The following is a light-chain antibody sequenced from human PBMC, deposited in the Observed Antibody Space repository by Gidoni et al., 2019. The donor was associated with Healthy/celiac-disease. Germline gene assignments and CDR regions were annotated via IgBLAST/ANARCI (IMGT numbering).Light chain of an antibody. V-gene: IGKV4-1*01. CDR1: QSVLYSSNNKNY. Sequence: DIVMTQSPDSLAVSLGDRATINCKSSQSVLYSSNNKNYLAWYQQKPGQPPKLLIYWASTRESGVPDRFSGSGSGTDFTITISSIQAEDVAVYYCQQYYSTPFTFGPGTKVDIK. J-gene: IGKJ3*01. CDR2: WAS. CDR3: QQYYSTPFT.